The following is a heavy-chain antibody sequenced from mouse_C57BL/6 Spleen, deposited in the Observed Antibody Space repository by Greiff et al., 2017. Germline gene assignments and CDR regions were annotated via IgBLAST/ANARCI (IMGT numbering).Heavy chain of an antibody. CDR2: IYPGDGDT. J-gene: IGHJ4*01. Sequence: VQLVESGAELVKPGASVKISCKASGYAFSSYWMNWVKQRPGTGLEWIGQIYPGDGDTNYNGKFKGKATLTADKSSSTAYMQLSSLTSEDSAVYFCAGDYAMDYWGQGTSVTVSS. CDR3: AGDYAMDY. CDR1: GYAFSSYW. V-gene: IGHV1-80*01.